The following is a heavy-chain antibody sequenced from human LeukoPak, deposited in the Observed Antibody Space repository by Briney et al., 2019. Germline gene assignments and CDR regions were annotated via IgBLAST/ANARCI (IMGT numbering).Heavy chain of an antibody. D-gene: IGHD1-14*01. Sequence: GGSLRLSCAASGFTFSSYAMSWVRQAPGKGLEWVSAISDRGGSAYYADSVKGRFAISRDNSENTLYLQMNSLRAGDTAVYYCATNPYFDYWGQGTLVTVSS. CDR1: GFTFSSYA. V-gene: IGHV3-23*01. CDR2: ISDRGGSA. J-gene: IGHJ4*02. CDR3: ATNPYFDY.